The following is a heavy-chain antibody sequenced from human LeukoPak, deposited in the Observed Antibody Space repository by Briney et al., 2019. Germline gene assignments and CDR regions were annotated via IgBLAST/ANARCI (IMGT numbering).Heavy chain of an antibody. J-gene: IGHJ5*01. V-gene: IGHV4-30-4*01. D-gene: IGHD2-21*02. CDR2: MYYSGST. Sequence: PSQTLSLTCTVSGGSVSGGNYFWTWIRQPPGKGLEWIGYMYYSGSTHYNPSLKSRVIISVDPSKNQFTLKLTSVSAADTAMYYCARATDAIFDWFDSWGQGTLVTVSS. CDR1: GGSVSGGNYF. CDR3: ARATDAIFDWFDS.